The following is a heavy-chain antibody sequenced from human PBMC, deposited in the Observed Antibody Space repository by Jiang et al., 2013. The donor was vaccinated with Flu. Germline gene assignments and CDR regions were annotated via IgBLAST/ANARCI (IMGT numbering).Heavy chain of an antibody. CDR2: INYRGNT. CDR1: GGPFSGFY. J-gene: IGHJ4*02. Sequence: YGSGLVKPSETLSLTCAVYGGPFSGFYWHWIRQPPGKGLEWIGEINYRGNTDYSPSLKSRVTLSVDTSKNQFSLKLISVTAADTAVYYCARFYFGSGSPYFDSWGQGTLVTVSS. V-gene: IGHV4-34*01. CDR3: ARFYFGSGSPYFDS. D-gene: IGHD3-10*01.